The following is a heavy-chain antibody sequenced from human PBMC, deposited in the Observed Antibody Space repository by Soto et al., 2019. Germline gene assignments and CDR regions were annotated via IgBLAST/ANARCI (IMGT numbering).Heavy chain of an antibody. CDR2: IYYSGST. V-gene: IGHV4-31*03. Sequence: SETLSLTCTVSGASISSGGYYWGWIRQHPGKGLEWIGYIYYSGSTYYNPSLKSRVAISVDTSKNQFSLKLSSVTAADTAVYYCARGRGARLSNKYSSSSGDGMDVWGQGTTVTVSS. CDR1: GASISSGGYY. D-gene: IGHD6-6*01. CDR3: ARGRGARLSNKYSSSSGDGMDV. J-gene: IGHJ6*02.